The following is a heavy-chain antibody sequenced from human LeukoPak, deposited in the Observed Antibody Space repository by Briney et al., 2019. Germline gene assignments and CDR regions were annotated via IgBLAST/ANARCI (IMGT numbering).Heavy chain of an antibody. D-gene: IGHD3-16*01. J-gene: IGHJ5*02. CDR3: ARFGGNYPPNWFDP. CDR2: IYTSGST. Sequence: SETLSLTCSVSGGSISGYIWSWIRQPAGKGLEWIGRIYTSGSTNYNPSLKSRVTISVDTSKNQFSLKLSSVTAADTAVYYCARFGGNYPPNWFDPWGQGTLVTVSS. CDR1: GGSISGYI. V-gene: IGHV4-4*07.